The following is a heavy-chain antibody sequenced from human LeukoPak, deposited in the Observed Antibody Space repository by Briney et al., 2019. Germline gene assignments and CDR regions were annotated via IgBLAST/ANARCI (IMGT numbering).Heavy chain of an antibody. CDR1: GYTFTSYA. CDR3: ARSRGPIQLWSLYYFDY. J-gene: IGHJ4*02. Sequence: GASVKVSCKASGYTFTSYAMHWVRQAPGQRLEWMGWINAGNGNTKYSQKFQGRVTITRDTSASTAYMELSSLRSEDTAVYYCARSRGPIQLWSLYYFDYWGQGTLVTVSS. V-gene: IGHV1-3*01. CDR2: INAGNGNT. D-gene: IGHD5-18*01.